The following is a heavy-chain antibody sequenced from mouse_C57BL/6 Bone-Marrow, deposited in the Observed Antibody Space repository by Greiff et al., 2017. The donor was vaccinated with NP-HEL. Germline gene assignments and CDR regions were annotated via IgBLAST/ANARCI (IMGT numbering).Heavy chain of an antibody. V-gene: IGHV1-64*01. J-gene: IGHJ2*01. Sequence: QVQLQQPGAELVKPGASVKLSCKASGYTFTSYWMHWVKQRPGQGLEWIGMIHPNSGSTNYNEKFKSKATLTVDKSSSTAYMQLSSLTSEDSAVYYCAREYYYGSSYFDYWGQGTTLTVSS. CDR1: GYTFTSYW. D-gene: IGHD1-1*01. CDR2: IHPNSGST. CDR3: AREYYYGSSYFDY.